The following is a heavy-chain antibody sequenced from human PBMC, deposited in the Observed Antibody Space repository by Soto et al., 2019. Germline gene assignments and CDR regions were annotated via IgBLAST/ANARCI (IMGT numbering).Heavy chain of an antibody. CDR2: LSGSGGSI. V-gene: IGHV3-23*01. CDR3: AKAGGYGYNSKYFHQ. J-gene: IGHJ1*01. CDR1: GFTFSSYA. Sequence: PGGSLRLSCAASGFTFSSYAMSWVRQAPGKGLEWVSGLSGSGGSIYYADSMKGRFTISRDNPKNTLYLQMSSLRAEDTAVYYCAKAGGYGYNSKYFHQWGQGTLVTVSS. D-gene: IGHD6-13*01.